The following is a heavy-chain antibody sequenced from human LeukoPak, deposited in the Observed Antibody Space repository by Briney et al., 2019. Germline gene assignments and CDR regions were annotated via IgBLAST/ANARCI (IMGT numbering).Heavy chain of an antibody. V-gene: IGHV1-69*05. D-gene: IGHD2-2*02. CDR1: GYTFNSHG. CDR2: IIPIFGTA. CDR3: SAAILFKNWFDP. Sequence: SVKVSCKASGYTFNSHGITWVRQAPGQGLEWMGGIIPIFGTANYAQKFQGRVTITTDESTSTAYMELSSLRSEDTAVYYCSAAILFKNWFDPWGQGTLVTVSS. J-gene: IGHJ5*02.